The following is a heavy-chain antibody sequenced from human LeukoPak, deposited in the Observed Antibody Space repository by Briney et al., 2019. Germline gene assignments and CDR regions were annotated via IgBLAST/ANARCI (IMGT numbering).Heavy chain of an antibody. CDR1: GGSISSYY. D-gene: IGHD2-15*01. Sequence: PSETLSLTCTVSGGSISSYYWGWIRQPPGKGLEWIGYISDSGSTYYTPSLKTRATMSADTSKNQLSLRLVSVTAADTAVYYCARQGYCSGGTCYALFGPWGQGTLVIVSS. CDR2: ISDSGST. CDR3: ARQGYCSGGTCYALFGP. V-gene: IGHV4-59*08. J-gene: IGHJ5*02.